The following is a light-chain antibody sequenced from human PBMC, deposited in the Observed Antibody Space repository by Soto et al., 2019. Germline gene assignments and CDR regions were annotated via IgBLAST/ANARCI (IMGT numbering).Light chain of an antibody. CDR1: QSVSSSY. V-gene: IGKV3-20*01. CDR2: GAS. CDR3: QQYGSSPPWT. Sequence: EIVLTQSPGTLSLSPGERATLSCRASQSVSSSYLAWYQQKPGQAPRLLIYGASSRATGIPDRFSGSGSGTDFTLPISRLGPEDFAVYYCQQYGSSPPWTFGQGTKVEIK. J-gene: IGKJ1*01.